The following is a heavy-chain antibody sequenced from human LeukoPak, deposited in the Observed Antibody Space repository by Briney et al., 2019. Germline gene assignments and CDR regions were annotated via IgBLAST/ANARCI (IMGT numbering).Heavy chain of an antibody. D-gene: IGHD2-2*01. Sequence: ASETLSLTCAVSGGSISYYYRSWVRQPPGKGLELVGYIYYSGSTNYYLSLMIRVTISVDTSRNQFSLKLSSVTAADTAVYYCARRTFCSISSCYGFDPWGQGTLVTVSS. J-gene: IGHJ5*02. V-gene: IGHV4-59*08. CDR2: IYYSGST. CDR1: GGSISYYY. CDR3: ARRTFCSISSCYGFDP.